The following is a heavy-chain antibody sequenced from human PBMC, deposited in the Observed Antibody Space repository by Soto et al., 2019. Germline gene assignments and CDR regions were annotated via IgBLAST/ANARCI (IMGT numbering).Heavy chain of an antibody. CDR3: ARGAPMSRGLKMDV. CDR1: GFTFSDYY. J-gene: IGHJ6*02. Sequence: PGGSLRLSCAASGFTFSDYYMTWIRQAPGKGLEWVSYISSSGSTIFYADSMKGRFTISSDNAMNSLYLQMNSLRVEDTAVYYCARGAPMSRGLKMDVWGQGTTVTVYS. D-gene: IGHD3-10*01. CDR2: ISSSGSTI. V-gene: IGHV3-11*01.